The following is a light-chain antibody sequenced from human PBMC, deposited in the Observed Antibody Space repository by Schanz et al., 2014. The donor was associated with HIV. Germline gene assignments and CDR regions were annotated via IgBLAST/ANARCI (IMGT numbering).Light chain of an antibody. CDR3: QYFGNSGGT. CDR1: QRLSSSY. CDR2: ATS. J-gene: IGKJ4*01. V-gene: IGKV3-20*01. Sequence: EIVLTQSPGSLSLSPGGRATLSCGASQRLSSSYLAWYYQKRDQPPRLVIYATSTRAAGIPDRFSGTGSGTDFTLTISSLEPEDFAVYYCQYFGNSGGTFGGGTKVEIK.